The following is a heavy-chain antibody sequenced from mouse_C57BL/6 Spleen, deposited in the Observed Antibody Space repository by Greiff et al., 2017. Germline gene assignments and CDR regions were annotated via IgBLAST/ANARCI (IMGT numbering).Heavy chain of an antibody. V-gene: IGHV1-20*01. CDR2: INPYNGDT. D-gene: IGHD1-1*01. J-gene: IGHJ3*01. CDR3: AGGDGSRTAWFAY. CDR1: GYSFTGYF. Sequence: EVQLQQSGPELVKPGDSVKISCKASGYSFTGYFMNWVMQSHGKSLEWIGRINPYNGDTFYNQKFKGKATLTVDKSSSTAHMELRSLTSEDSAVYYCAGGDGSRTAWFAYWGQGTLVTVSA.